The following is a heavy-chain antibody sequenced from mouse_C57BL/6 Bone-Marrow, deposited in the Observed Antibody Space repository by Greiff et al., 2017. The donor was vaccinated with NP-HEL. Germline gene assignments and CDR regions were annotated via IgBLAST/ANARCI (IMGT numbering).Heavy chain of an antibody. D-gene: IGHD2-9*01. CDR2: INPGSGGT. CDR3: ARSLRWFFAY. J-gene: IGHJ3*01. Sequence: VQRVESGAELVRPGTSVKVSCKASGYAFTNYLIEWVKQRPGQGLEWIGVINPGSGGTNYNEKFKGKATLTADKSSSTAYMQLSSLTSEDSAVYFCARSLRWFFAYWGQGTLVTVSA. CDR1: GYAFTNYL. V-gene: IGHV1-54*01.